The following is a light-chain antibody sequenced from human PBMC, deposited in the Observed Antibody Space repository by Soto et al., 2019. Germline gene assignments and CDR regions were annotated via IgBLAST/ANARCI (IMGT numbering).Light chain of an antibody. V-gene: IGKV1-12*01. CDR2: AAS. Sequence: DIQMTQSPSSVCASVGDRVIISCRASQDISNWLAWYQQKPGKAPNLLIYAASRLHSGVPSRFSGSGSGTDFTLTISSLQPADSATYYCQQAYSYPITFGQGTRLEIK. J-gene: IGKJ5*01. CDR3: QQAYSYPIT. CDR1: QDISNW.